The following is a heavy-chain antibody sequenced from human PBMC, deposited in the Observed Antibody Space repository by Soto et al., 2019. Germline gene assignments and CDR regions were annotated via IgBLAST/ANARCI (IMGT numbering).Heavy chain of an antibody. CDR2: SIPIFGTA. Sequence: SVKVSCKASGGTCSSYAISWVRQAPGQGLEWMGGSIPIFGTANYAQKFQGRVRITADESTSTAYMELSSLRSEDTAVYYCASERGYSYGSFDSWHQGTLVPVSS. CDR3: ASERGYSYGSFDS. V-gene: IGHV1-69*13. D-gene: IGHD5-18*01. J-gene: IGHJ4*01. CDR1: GGTCSSYA.